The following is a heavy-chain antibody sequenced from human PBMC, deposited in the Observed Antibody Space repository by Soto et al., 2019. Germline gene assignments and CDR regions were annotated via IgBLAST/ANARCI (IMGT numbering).Heavy chain of an antibody. Sequence: RGSRRPSCAASGLTLRNYYPHCVRPAPGSLLEWVSFLIGSGGGTYYADSGKGRLTLSRDHPKNTLYLQMNSPRAEDTAVYYCATLGPARLLDSWGQGTLVTVSS. CDR1: GLTLRNYY. CDR2: LIGSGGGT. J-gene: IGHJ4*02. V-gene: IGHV3-23*01. CDR3: ATLGPARLLDS. D-gene: IGHD1-26*01.